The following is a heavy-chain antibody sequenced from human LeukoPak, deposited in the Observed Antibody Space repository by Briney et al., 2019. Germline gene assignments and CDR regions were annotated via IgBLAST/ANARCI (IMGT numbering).Heavy chain of an antibody. D-gene: IGHD3-10*02. J-gene: IGHJ5*02. CDR1: GYTFTNYG. Sequence: ASVKVSCKASGYTFTNYGITWVRQAPGQGLEWMGWISAYNGDTNYAHKLQGRVTMTTDTSTSTAYMELRSLRSDDTAVYYCARGGLGSGTNNIDNWFDPWGQGTRVTVSS. CDR3: ARGGLGSGTNNIDNWFDP. V-gene: IGHV1-18*01. CDR2: ISAYNGDT.